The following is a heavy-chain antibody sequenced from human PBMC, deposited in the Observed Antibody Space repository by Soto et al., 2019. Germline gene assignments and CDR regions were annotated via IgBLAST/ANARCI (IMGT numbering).Heavy chain of an antibody. CDR1: VGSISSYY. V-gene: IGHV4-59*01. Sequence: QVQLQESGPGLVKPSETLSLTCTVSVGSISSYYWSWIRQPPGKGLEWIGYIYYSGSTNYNPSRKRRVTISVDTSKNQFSLKLSSVTAADTAVYYCARGRQLVSVFSQAWGMGVWGQGTRVTVSS. CDR2: IYYSGST. D-gene: IGHD6-6*01. J-gene: IGHJ6*02. CDR3: ARGRQLVSVFSQAWGMGV.